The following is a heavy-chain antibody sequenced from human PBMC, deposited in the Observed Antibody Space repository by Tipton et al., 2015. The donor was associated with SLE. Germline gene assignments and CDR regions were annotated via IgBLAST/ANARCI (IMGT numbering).Heavy chain of an antibody. CDR1: GGSISSYY. V-gene: IGHV4-59*01. CDR2: IYYSGST. D-gene: IGHD6-6*01. J-gene: IGHJ5*02. Sequence: TLSLTCTVSGGSISSYYWSWIRQPAGKGLEWIGYIYYSGSTNYNPSLKSRVTISVDTSKNQFSLKLSSVTAADTAVYYCASRIAARSWFDPWGQGTLVTVSS. CDR3: ASRIAARSWFDP.